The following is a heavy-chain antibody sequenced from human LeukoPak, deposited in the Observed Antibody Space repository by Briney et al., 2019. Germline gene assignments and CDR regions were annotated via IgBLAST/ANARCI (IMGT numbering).Heavy chain of an antibody. V-gene: IGHV1-18*01. J-gene: IGHJ5*02. D-gene: IGHD1-26*01. CDR2: ITAYNGNT. CDR3: ARAGRDLLREFDP. Sequence: ASVKVSCKASGYTFTSYGISWVRQAPGQGLEWMGWITAYNGNTKYAQKLLGRVTMTTDTSTSTAYMELRSLRSDDTAVYYCARAGRDLLREFDPWGQGTLVTASS. CDR1: GYTFTSYG.